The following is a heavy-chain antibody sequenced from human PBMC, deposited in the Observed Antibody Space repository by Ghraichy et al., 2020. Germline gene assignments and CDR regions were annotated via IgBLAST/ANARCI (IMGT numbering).Heavy chain of an antibody. D-gene: IGHD6-19*01. CDR3: AKNIVVAGKILYYYYGMDV. V-gene: IGHV3-7*01. Sequence: GGSLRLSCAASGFPFRGYWMTWVRQAPGNGLEWVASIKQDGTEEKYLDSVKGRFTISRDNPKNSLYLQINSLRDEDTAVYYCAKNIVVAGKILYYYYGMDVWGQGTTVTVSS. CDR1: GFPFRGYW. J-gene: IGHJ6*02. CDR2: IKQDGTEE.